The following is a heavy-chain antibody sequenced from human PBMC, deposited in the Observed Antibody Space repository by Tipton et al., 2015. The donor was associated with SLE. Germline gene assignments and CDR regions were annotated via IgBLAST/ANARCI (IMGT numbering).Heavy chain of an antibody. Sequence: TLSLTCAVFGGSFSGYYWSWIRQPPGKGLEWIGESHQSGTTNYPPSFKSRVTISVDTSKNQFSLRLSSVTAADTAVYYCARNTRSVYVSHYYYYMDVWGEGTSVTVAS. V-gene: IGHV4-34*01. CDR3: ARNTRSVYVSHYYYYMDV. CDR1: GGSFSGYY. D-gene: IGHD3-22*01. CDR2: SHQSGTT. J-gene: IGHJ6*03.